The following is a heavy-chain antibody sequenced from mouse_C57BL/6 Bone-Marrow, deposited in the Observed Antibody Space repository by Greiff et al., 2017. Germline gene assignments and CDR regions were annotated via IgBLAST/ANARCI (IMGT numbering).Heavy chain of an antibody. D-gene: IGHD2-4*01. Sequence: EVKLVESGGGLVQSGRSLRLSCATSGFTFSDFYMEWVRQAPGKGLEWIAASRNKANDYTTAYSASVQGRFIVSRDTSQSILYLQMNARRAEDTAIYYCAREGDYDGGWYFDVRGTGTTVTVAS. CDR2: SRNKANDYTT. CDR1: GFTFSDFY. J-gene: IGHJ1*03. CDR3: AREGDYDGGWYFDV. V-gene: IGHV7-1*01.